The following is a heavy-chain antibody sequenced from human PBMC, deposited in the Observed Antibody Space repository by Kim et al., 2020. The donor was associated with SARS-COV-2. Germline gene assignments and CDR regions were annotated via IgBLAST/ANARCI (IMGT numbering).Heavy chain of an antibody. CDR3: ARRMVIAAAGTGDWFDP. D-gene: IGHD6-13*01. V-gene: IGHV3-66*02. CDR1: GFTVSSNY. J-gene: IGHJ5*02. CDR2: IYSGGST. Sequence: GGSLRLSCAASGFTVSSNYMSWVRQAPGKGLEWVSVIYSGGSTYYADSVKGRSTISRDNSKNTLYLQLNSLRAEDTAVYYCARRMVIAAAGTGDWFDPRGQGTLVTVSS.